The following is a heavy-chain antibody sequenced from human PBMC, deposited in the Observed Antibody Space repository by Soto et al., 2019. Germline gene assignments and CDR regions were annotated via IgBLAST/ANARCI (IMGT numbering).Heavy chain of an antibody. Sequence: PWWSLRLSCSVSVFIFSSYDMSWVRQAPGKGLEWVSTILVGGSTHYEDSVKGRFTISRDTSKNTVYLQMNSLTAGDTAFYYCAKATATSGGAFEIYGQGTMVTVSS. V-gene: IGHV3-23*01. D-gene: IGHD1-1*01. CDR3: AKATATSGGAFEI. CDR2: ILVGGST. J-gene: IGHJ3*02. CDR1: VFIFSSYD.